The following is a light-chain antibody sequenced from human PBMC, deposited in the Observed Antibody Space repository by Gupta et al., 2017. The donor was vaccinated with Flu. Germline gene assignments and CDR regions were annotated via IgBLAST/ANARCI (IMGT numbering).Light chain of an antibody. J-gene: IGKJ4*01. CDR3: MQALQTPLT. CDR1: QSLLQSTGHNN. CDR2: LVS. Sequence: SSCRSSQSLLQSTGHNNLDWYVQKPGQSPQVLIYLVSTRASGVPDRISGSGSGTDFTLKINRVEAEDVGVYFCMQALQTPLTFGGGTKVEIQ. V-gene: IGKV2-28*01.